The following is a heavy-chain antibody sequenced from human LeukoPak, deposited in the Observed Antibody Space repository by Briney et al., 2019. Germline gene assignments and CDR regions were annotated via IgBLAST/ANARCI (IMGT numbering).Heavy chain of an antibody. D-gene: IGHD3-22*01. Sequence: PSETLSLTCTVSGGSFTTHYWSWTRQPPGKGLEWIGYISYIGSTNYNPSLKSRVTISIDTSKNEVSLMLTSVTAADTAVYYCARGSSGSTKRYYFDYWGRGALVTVSS. CDR2: ISYIGST. CDR3: ARGSSGSTKRYYFDY. CDR1: GGSFTTHY. V-gene: IGHV4-59*11. J-gene: IGHJ4*02.